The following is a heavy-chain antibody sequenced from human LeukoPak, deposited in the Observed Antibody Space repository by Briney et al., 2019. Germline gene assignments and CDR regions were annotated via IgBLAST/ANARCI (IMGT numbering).Heavy chain of an antibody. CDR2: INPSDGST. J-gene: IGHJ4*02. CDR1: GYIFSDYY. Sequence: ASVKVSCKASGYIFSDYYMHWVRQAPGQGLEWMGIINPSDGSTSYAQKFQDRVTMTRGTSTSTVYMELSSLRSEDTAVYYCAREGLDTSDYYGSRLDYWGPGTLVTVSS. CDR3: AREGLDTSDYYGSRLDY. D-gene: IGHD3-22*01. V-gene: IGHV1-46*01.